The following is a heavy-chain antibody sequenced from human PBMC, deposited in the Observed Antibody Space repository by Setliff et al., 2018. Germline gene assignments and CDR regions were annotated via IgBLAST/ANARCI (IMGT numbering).Heavy chain of an antibody. V-gene: IGHV4-61*09. CDR3: ARESRFGYSGYDCAFDY. CDR1: DGSLYSGNYY. CDR2: IHGTEGT. Sequence: KASETLSLTCTVSDGSLYSGNYYWTWIRQPAGKALEWIGHIHGTEGTHYNPSLESRVTISVDMSKNQFFLNLDSVTAADTALYYCARESRFGYSGYDCAFDYWGQGMLVTVSS. J-gene: IGHJ4*02. D-gene: IGHD5-12*01.